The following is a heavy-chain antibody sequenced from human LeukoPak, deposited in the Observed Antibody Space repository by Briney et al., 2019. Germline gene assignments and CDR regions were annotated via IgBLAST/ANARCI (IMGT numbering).Heavy chain of an antibody. CDR1: GFTFSSYW. J-gene: IGHJ4*02. D-gene: IGHD3-22*01. CDR2: ISGSGGST. CDR3: AKAKRDYDSSGYPPDY. Sequence: GGSLRLSCAASGFTFSSYWMSWVRQAPGKGLEWVSAISGSGGSTYYADSVEGRFTISRDNSKNTLYLQMNSLRAEDTAVYYCAKAKRDYDSSGYPPDYWGQGTLVTVSS. V-gene: IGHV3-23*01.